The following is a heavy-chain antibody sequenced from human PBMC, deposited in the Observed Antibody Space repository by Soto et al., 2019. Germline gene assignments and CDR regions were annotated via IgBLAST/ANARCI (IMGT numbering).Heavy chain of an antibody. V-gene: IGHV3-21*01. CDR1: GFTFSSYS. J-gene: IGHJ4*02. D-gene: IGHD3-22*01. CDR2: ISSSSSYI. CDR3: ARDPINYYDSSGYSGGYYFDY. Sequence: GGSLRLSCAASGFTFSSYSMNWVRQAPGKGLEWVSSISSSSSYIYYADSVKGRFTISRDNAKNSLYLQMNSLRAEDTAVYYCARDPINYYDSSGYSGGYYFDYWGQGTLVTVSS.